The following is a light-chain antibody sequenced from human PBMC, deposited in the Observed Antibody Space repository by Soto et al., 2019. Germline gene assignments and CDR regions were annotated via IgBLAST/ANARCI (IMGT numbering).Light chain of an antibody. CDR1: SSNIGAGYD. CDR2: GNS. V-gene: IGLV1-40*01. J-gene: IGLJ3*02. CDR3: QSYDSRLSGWV. Sequence: QSVLTQPPSVSEAPGQRVTISCTGSSSNIGAGYDVHWYQQLPGTAPKLLIYGNSNRPSGVPDRFSGSKSGTSASLAITGLQAEDEADYYGQSYDSRLSGWVFCGGPKVTGL.